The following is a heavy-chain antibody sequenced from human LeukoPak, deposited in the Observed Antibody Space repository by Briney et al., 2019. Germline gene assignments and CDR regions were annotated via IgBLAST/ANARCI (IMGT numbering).Heavy chain of an antibody. CDR2: ISASGGRT. CDR3: GKDPNGDYVGAFDM. CDR1: GFTLKSYA. Sequence: PGGSLRLSCAASGFTLKSYAMSWVRQVPGKGPQWVSGISASGGRTYYADSVKGRFTISRDTSRNTLYLQMDSLRADDTAVYYCGKDPNGDYVGAFDMWGQGTTVTVSS. V-gene: IGHV3-23*01. J-gene: IGHJ3*02. D-gene: IGHD4-17*01.